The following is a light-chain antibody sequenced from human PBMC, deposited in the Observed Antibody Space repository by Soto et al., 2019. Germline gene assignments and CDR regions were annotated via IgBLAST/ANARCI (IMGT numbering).Light chain of an antibody. Sequence: DIQMTQSPSSLSASVGDRLTITCRASHDIHTSLAWFQQKPGEVPKVLLYSASTLQSGVPSRFSGSGSGTDFTLTSSVLQPEDVATYYCQRYDSPPWTFGQGTKVAIK. CDR2: SAS. J-gene: IGKJ1*01. CDR3: QRYDSPPWT. CDR1: HDIHTS. V-gene: IGKV1-27*01.